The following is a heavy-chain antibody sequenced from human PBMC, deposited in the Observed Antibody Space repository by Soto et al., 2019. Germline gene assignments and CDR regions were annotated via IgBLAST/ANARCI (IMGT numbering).Heavy chain of an antibody. CDR2: INHSGST. D-gene: IGHD4-17*01. CDR1: GGSFSGYY. Sequence: QVQLRQWGAGLLKPSETLSLTCAVYGGSFSGYYWSWIRQPPGKGLEWIGEINHSGSTNYNPSLKNRVTISVDTSKNQFSLKLSSVTAADTAVYYCAREYGDYRVIDYWGQGTLVTVSS. V-gene: IGHV4-34*01. CDR3: AREYGDYRVIDY. J-gene: IGHJ4*02.